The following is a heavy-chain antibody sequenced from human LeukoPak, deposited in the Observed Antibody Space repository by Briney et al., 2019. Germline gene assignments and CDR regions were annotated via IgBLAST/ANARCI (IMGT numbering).Heavy chain of an antibody. CDR1: GYSFTNFW. CDR3: AILLNSGNFPGYY. D-gene: IGHD5-12*01. CDR2: MYPGDSDT. V-gene: IGHV5-51*01. J-gene: IGHJ4*02. Sequence: GDSLKISCKGSGYSFTNFWIGWVRQMPGRGLEWMGIMYPGDSDTRYSPSFQGQVTISADKSINTAYLQWSSLKASDTAMYYCAILLNSGNFPGYYWGQGTLLTVSS.